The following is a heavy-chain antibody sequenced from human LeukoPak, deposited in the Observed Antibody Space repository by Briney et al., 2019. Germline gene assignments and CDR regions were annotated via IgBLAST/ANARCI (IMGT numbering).Heavy chain of an antibody. CDR3: ARALQNVYYYDY. Sequence: SETLSLTCAVYGGSLSGYYWSWIRQPPGKGLEWIGEINHSGSTNYNPSLKSRVTISVDTSKNQFSLKLSSVTAADTAVYYCARALQNVYYYDYWGQGTLVTVSS. J-gene: IGHJ4*02. CDR2: INHSGST. V-gene: IGHV4-34*01. CDR1: GGSLSGYY. D-gene: IGHD3-22*01.